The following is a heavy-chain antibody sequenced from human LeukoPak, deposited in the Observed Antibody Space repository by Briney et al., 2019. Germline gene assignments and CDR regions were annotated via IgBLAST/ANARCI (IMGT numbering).Heavy chain of an antibody. Sequence: SETLSLTCTVSGGSISSGDYYWSWIRQPPGKGLEWIGYIYYSGSTYYNPSLKSRATISVDTSKNQFSLKLSSVTAADTAVYYCARSSLVGATPPDSWGQGTLVTVSS. CDR1: GGSISSGDYY. J-gene: IGHJ5*01. CDR2: IYYSGST. V-gene: IGHV4-30-4*01. CDR3: ARSSLVGATPPDS. D-gene: IGHD1-26*01.